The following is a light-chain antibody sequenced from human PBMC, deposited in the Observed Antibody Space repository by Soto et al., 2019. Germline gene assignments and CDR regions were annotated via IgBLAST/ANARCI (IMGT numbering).Light chain of an antibody. CDR2: EVN. Sequence: QSVLTQPASVSGSPGQWITISCTGSSSDVGSYDRVSWYQQYPGKAPTLMIYEVNKRPSGISNRFSGSKSGNTASLTISGPQAEDEDHYYCSSSLGGPTWVFGGGTKLTVL. V-gene: IGLV2-23*02. CDR3: SSSLGGPTWV. CDR1: SSDVGSYDR. J-gene: IGLJ3*02.